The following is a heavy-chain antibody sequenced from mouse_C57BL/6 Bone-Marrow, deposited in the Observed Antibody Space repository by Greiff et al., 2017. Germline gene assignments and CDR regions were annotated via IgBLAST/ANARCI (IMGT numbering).Heavy chain of an antibody. D-gene: IGHD1-1*01. CDR1: GFSLSTFGMG. CDR3: SRITIFYYDGSSYWYFDV. V-gene: IGHV8-8*01. Sequence: QVQLKVSGPGILQPSQTLSLTCSFSGFSLSTFGMGVGWIRQPSGKGLEWLAHIWWDDDKYYNPALKSRLTISKDTSKNQVFLKIANVDTADTAIYCCSRITIFYYDGSSYWYFDVWGTGTTVTVSS. J-gene: IGHJ1*03. CDR2: IWWDDDK.